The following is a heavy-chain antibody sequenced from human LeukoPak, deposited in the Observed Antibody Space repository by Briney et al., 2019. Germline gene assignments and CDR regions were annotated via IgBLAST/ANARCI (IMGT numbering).Heavy chain of an antibody. V-gene: IGHV1-8*03. CDR3: ATKDSSSWYWYFQH. CDR2: MNPNSGNT. Sequence: GASVKVSCKASGYTFTSYDINWVRQATGQGLEWMGWMNPNSGNTGYAQKFQGRVTITRNTSISTAYMELSSLRSEDTAVYYCATKDSSSWYWYFQHWGQGTLVTVSS. D-gene: IGHD6-13*01. CDR1: GYTFTSYD. J-gene: IGHJ1*01.